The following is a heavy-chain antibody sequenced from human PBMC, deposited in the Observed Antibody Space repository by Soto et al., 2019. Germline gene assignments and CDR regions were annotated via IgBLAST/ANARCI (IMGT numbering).Heavy chain of an antibody. CDR3: ARGSLNAVWYFDL. CDR1: GGSISSNSNR. V-gene: IGHV4-31*03. Sequence: PSETLSLTCSVSGGSISSNSNRWSWIRQHPGQGLEWIGYISNSGATYYNPSLKSRVAISADTSKNQFSLNLNSVTAADTAVYYCARGSLNAVWYFDLWGSGTQVTVSS. D-gene: IGHD2-8*01. CDR2: ISNSGAT. J-gene: IGHJ2*01.